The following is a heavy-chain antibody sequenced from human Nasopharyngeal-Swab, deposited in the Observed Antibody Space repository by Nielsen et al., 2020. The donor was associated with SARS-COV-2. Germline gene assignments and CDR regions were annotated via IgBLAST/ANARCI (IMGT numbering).Heavy chain of an antibody. D-gene: IGHD3-22*01. CDR3: TTDRHYYDSSGYHYGYYFDY. V-gene: IGHV1-58*01. Sequence: SVKVSCKASGFTFTSSAVQWVRQARGQRLEWIGWIVVGSGNTNYAQKFQERVTITRDMSTSTAYMELSSLRSEDTAVYYCTTDRHYYDSSGYHYGYYFDYWGQGTLVTVSS. CDR2: IVVGSGNT. J-gene: IGHJ4*02. CDR1: GFTFTSSA.